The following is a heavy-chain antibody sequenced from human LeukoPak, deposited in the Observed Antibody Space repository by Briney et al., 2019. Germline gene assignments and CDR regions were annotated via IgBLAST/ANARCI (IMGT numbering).Heavy chain of an antibody. Sequence: ASVKVSCKTSGYSFTDYYMHWVRQAPGQGLEWMGWISAYNGNTNYAQKLQGRVTMTTDTSTSTAYMELRSLRSDDTAVYYCARDSIAVAGYPNTFDYWGQGTLVTVSS. CDR3: ARDSIAVAGYPNTFDY. CDR2: ISAYNGNT. V-gene: IGHV1-18*01. J-gene: IGHJ4*02. CDR1: GYSFTDYY. D-gene: IGHD6-13*01.